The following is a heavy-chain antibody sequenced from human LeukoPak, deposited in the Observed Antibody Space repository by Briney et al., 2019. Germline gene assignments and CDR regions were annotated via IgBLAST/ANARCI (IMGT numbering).Heavy chain of an antibody. CDR1: GFTFSSYW. CDR3: ATDGSPGYFVL. V-gene: IGHV3-74*01. J-gene: IGHJ2*01. Sequence: PGGSLRLSCAVSGFTFSSYWMHWVRQGPGKGLAWVSRITNDGSATDYADSVKGRFTISRDNAENTPYLHMNSLTDEDTAVYYCATDGSPGYFVLWGRGTLVTVS. D-gene: IGHD2-15*01. CDR2: ITNDGSAT.